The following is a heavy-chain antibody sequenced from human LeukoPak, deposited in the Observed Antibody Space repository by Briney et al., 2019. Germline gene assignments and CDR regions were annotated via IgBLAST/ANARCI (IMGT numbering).Heavy chain of an antibody. J-gene: IGHJ5*02. CDR1: GGSISGSSYY. Sequence: SETLSLTCTVSGGSISGSSYYWGWIRQPPGKGLEWIGSIYYTGSSSYNPSLKSRVTISVDTSKNQFSLRLTSVIAADTAVYYCARGSRKPAQWLALNPINWFDPWGQGTLVTVSS. CDR2: IYYTGSS. D-gene: IGHD6-19*01. V-gene: IGHV4-39*01. CDR3: ARGSRKPAQWLALNPINWFDP.